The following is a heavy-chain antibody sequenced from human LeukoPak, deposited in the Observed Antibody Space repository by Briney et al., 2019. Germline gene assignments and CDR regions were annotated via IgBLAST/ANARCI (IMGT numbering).Heavy chain of an antibody. CDR2: ISAYSGNT. Sequence: ASVKVSCKASGYTFTSYGISWVRQAPGQGLEWMGWISAYSGNTNYAQKLQGRVTMTTDTSTSTAYMELRSLRSDDTAVYYCARDLRGYSYGTPSYWGQGTLVTVSS. D-gene: IGHD5-18*01. CDR3: ARDLRGYSYGTPSY. CDR1: GYTFTSYG. J-gene: IGHJ4*02. V-gene: IGHV1-18*01.